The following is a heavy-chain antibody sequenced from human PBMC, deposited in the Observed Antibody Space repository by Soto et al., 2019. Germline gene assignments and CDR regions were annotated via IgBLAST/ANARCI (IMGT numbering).Heavy chain of an antibody. D-gene: IGHD3-22*01. CDR2: IWYDGSNK. CDR3: ARDLPHYYDSSGYYSAFDY. Sequence: QVQLVESGGGVVQPGRSLRLSCAASGFTFSSYGMHWVRQAPGKGLEWVAVIWYDGSNKYYADSVKGRFTISRDNSKNTLNLQMNSLRAEDTAVYYCARDLPHYYDSSGYYSAFDYWGQGTLVTVSS. V-gene: IGHV3-33*01. J-gene: IGHJ4*02. CDR1: GFTFSSYG.